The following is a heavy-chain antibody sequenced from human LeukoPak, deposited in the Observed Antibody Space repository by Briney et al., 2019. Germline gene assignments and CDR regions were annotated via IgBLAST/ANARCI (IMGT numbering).Heavy chain of an antibody. V-gene: IGHV4-4*07. CDR3: ATLERYCSGGSCYSGLGFHY. J-gene: IGHJ4*02. CDR2: IYTSGST. Sequence: SETLSLTCTVSGGSISSYYWSWIRQPAGKGLEWIGRIYTSGSTNYNPSLKSRVTMSVDTSKNQFSLKLSSVTAADTAVYYCATLERYCSGGSCYSGLGFHYWGQGTLVTVSS. D-gene: IGHD2-15*01. CDR1: GGSISSYY.